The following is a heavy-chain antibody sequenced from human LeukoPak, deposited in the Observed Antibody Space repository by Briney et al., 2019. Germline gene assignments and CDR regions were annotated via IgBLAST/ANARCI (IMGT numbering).Heavy chain of an antibody. Sequence: GASVKVSCKASGYTFTSYGISWVRQAPGQGLEWMGWISAYNGNTNYAQKLQGRVTMTTDTSTSTAYVELRSLRSDDTAVYYCARGPRLHYYYYMDVWGKGTTVTVSS. CDR1: GYTFTSYG. CDR3: ARGPRLHYYYYMDV. V-gene: IGHV1-18*01. J-gene: IGHJ6*03. D-gene: IGHD2-21*02. CDR2: ISAYNGNT.